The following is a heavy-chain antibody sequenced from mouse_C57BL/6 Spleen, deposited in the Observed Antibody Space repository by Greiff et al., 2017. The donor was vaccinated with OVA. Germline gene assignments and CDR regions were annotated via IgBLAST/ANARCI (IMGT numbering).Heavy chain of an antibody. Sequence: EVQLVESGGGLVKPGGSLTLSCAASGFTFSSYAMSWVRQTPEKRLEWVATISAGASYTYYPDNVKGRFTITRDNAKNNQYLQMSHLKSEDTAMYYCARGETPYGSSYYFDYWGQGTTLTVSA. V-gene: IGHV5-4*01. J-gene: IGHJ2*01. CDR1: GFTFSSYA. D-gene: IGHD1-1*01. CDR2: ISAGASYT. CDR3: ARGETPYGSSYYFDY.